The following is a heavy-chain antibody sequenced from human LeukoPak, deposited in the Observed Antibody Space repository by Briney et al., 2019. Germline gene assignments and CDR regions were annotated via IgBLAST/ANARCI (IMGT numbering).Heavy chain of an antibody. CDR2: INPNSGGT. CDR3: ASEPSSGGRWYGMDV. CDR1: GYTFTGYY. Sequence: RGASVKVSCKASGYTFTGYYMHWVRQAPGQGLEWMGRINPNSGGTNYAQKFQGRVTMTRDTSISTAYMELSRLRSDDTAVYYCASEPSSGGRWYGMDVWGQGTTVTVSS. J-gene: IGHJ6*02. D-gene: IGHD2-15*01. V-gene: IGHV1-2*06.